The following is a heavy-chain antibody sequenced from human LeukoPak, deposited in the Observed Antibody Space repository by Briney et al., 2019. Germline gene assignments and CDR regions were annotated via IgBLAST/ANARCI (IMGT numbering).Heavy chain of an antibody. V-gene: IGHV4-39*01. J-gene: IGHJ3*02. CDR2: IYYSGYT. D-gene: IGHD3-16*01. CDR1: GASTSSSNYY. Sequence: SETLSLTCTVSGASTSSSNYYWGWIRQPPGKGLEWIGSIYYSGYTYHNPSLKSRVTMSVDTSKNQFSLKLSSMTAADTAVYYCARHFSLGAFDIWGQGTMVSVSS. CDR3: ARHFSLGAFDI.